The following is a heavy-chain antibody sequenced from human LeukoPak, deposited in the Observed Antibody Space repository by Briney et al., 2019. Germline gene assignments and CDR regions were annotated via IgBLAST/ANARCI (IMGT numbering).Heavy chain of an antibody. CDR1: GGSFSTYA. Sequence: ASVKVSCKASGGSFSTYAIIWVRQAPGQGLEWMGGIIPMFGTANYAQKFQGRVTITADESTSTAYIELSSLRSEDTALYYCARPHYDFWSGSYQFDFWGQGTLVTVSS. CDR3: ARPHYDFWSGSYQFDF. CDR2: IIPMFGTA. V-gene: IGHV1-69*13. D-gene: IGHD3-3*01. J-gene: IGHJ4*02.